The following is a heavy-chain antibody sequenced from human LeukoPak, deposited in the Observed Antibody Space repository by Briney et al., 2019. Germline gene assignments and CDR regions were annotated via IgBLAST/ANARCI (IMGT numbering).Heavy chain of an antibody. J-gene: IGHJ6*03. CDR2: IKEDGGEQ. Sequence: GGSLRLSCATSGFTFSSDYMSWVRQAPGKGLEWVANIKEDGGEQNYADSVKGRFTITRDNAKGTLFLQMNSLRAEDSAVYYCAKNYGSGSSVKYYYYMDVWGKGTTVTVSS. CDR3: AKNYGSGSSVKYYYYMDV. V-gene: IGHV3-7*03. D-gene: IGHD3-10*01. CDR1: GFTFSSDY.